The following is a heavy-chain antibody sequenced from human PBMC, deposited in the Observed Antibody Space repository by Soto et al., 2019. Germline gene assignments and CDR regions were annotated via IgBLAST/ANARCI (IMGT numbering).Heavy chain of an antibody. CDR1: GFTFSGSA. V-gene: IGHV3-73*02. Sequence: EVQLVESGGGLVQPGGSLKLSCVASGFTFSGSAMHWVRQASGKGLEWVGRIRSKANSDATAYGASVKGRFTISRDDSMNTAYLQMNSLKTEDTAVYYCVRYCSGGSCPDAFDIWGQGTMVTVSS. CDR2: IRSKANSDAT. CDR3: VRYCSGGSCPDAFDI. D-gene: IGHD2-15*01. J-gene: IGHJ3*02.